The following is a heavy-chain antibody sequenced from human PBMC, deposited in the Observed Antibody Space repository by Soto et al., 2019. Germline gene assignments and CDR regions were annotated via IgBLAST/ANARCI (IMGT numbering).Heavy chain of an antibody. J-gene: IGHJ4*02. CDR3: ARDRYGGIAVAGTDY. Sequence: PGGSLRLSCAASGFTFSSYAMHWVRQAPGKGLEWVAVISYDGSNKYYADSVKGRFTISRDNSKNTLYLQMNSLRAEDTAVYYCARDRYGGIAVAGTDYWGQGT. D-gene: IGHD6-19*01. V-gene: IGHV3-30-3*01. CDR1: GFTFSSYA. CDR2: ISYDGSNK.